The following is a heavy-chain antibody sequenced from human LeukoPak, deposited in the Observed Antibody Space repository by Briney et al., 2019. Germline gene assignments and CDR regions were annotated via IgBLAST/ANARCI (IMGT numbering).Heavy chain of an antibody. CDR2: INHSGST. V-gene: IGHV4-34*01. J-gene: IGHJ4*02. CDR3: VTAVVTPGRFDY. D-gene: IGHD3-10*01. Sequence: SETLSLTCAVYGGSFSGYYWSWIRQPPGKGLEWSGEINHSGSTNYNPSPKSRVTISVDTSKNQFSLKLSSVTAADTAVYYCVTAVVTPGRFDYWGQGTLVTVSS. CDR1: GGSFSGYY.